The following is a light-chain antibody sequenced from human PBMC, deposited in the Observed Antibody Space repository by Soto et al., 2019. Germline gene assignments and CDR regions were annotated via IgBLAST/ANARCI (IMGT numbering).Light chain of an antibody. CDR3: QQTHSLPRS. J-gene: IGKJ3*01. Sequence: IQMTQSPSSVSASVGDRVTMTCRASQGVGGWLAWYQQKPGKVPKLLIYATSSLHSGVPSRFSGSGSGTDFTPSISSLQPEDFATSYCQQTHSLPRSFGPGTNVDIK. CDR1: QGVGGW. V-gene: IGKV1-12*01. CDR2: ATS.